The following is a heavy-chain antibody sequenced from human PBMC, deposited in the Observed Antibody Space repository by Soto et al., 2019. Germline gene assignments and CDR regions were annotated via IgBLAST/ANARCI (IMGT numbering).Heavy chain of an antibody. J-gene: IGHJ6*02. D-gene: IGHD3-16*02. CDR1: GGTFSSYA. Sequence: QVQLVQSGAEVKKPGSSVKVSSKASGGTFSSYAISWVRQAPGQGLEWMGGIIPIFGTANYAQKFQGRVTITADESTSTAYMELSSLRSEDTAVYYCAREMNDYVWGSYRSYYGMDVWGQGTTVTVSS. CDR3: AREMNDYVWGSYRSYYGMDV. CDR2: IIPIFGTA. V-gene: IGHV1-69*12.